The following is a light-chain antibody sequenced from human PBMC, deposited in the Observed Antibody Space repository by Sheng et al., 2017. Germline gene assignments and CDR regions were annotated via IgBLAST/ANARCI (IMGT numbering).Light chain of an antibody. V-gene: IGKV3D-7*01. J-gene: IGKJ1*01. Sequence: EIVLTQSPATLSLSPGERATLSCWASQSVTSNYLSWYQQKPGQAPRLLIFAASTRATGIPARFSGSGSGTAFTLTISSLQPEDFAVYYCQQDYNLPWTFGQGTKVEIK. CDR2: AAS. CDR1: QSVTSNY. CDR3: QQDYNLPWT.